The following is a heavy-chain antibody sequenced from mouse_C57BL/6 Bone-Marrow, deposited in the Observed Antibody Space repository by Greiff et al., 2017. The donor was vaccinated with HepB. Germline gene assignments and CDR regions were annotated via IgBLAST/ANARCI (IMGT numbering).Heavy chain of an antibody. CDR1: GYTFNSYW. CDR3: ARKGSTTVVKDYAMDY. Sequence: QVQLQQPGAELVRPGSSVKLSCKASGYTFNSYWMDWVKQRPGQGLEWIRNIYPSDSETHYNQKFKDKATLTVDKSSSTAYMQLSSLTSEDSAVYYCARKGSTTVVKDYAMDYWGQGTSVTVSS. V-gene: IGHV1-61*01. J-gene: IGHJ4*01. CDR2: IYPSDSET. D-gene: IGHD1-1*01.